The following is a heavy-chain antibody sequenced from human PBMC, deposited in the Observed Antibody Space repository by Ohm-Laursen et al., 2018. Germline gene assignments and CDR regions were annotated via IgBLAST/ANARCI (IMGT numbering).Heavy chain of an antibody. J-gene: IGHJ4*02. D-gene: IGHD2/OR15-2a*01. CDR3: AREKNLLFDY. CDR2: ISNSGSTI. Sequence: SLRLSCAASGSTFSPYEMNWVRQAPGKGLEWLSYISNSGSTISYADSVKGRFTISRDNARNSLFLQMNSLRAEDTAVYYCAREKNLLFDYWGQGTLVTVSS. V-gene: IGHV3-48*03. CDR1: GSTFSPYE.